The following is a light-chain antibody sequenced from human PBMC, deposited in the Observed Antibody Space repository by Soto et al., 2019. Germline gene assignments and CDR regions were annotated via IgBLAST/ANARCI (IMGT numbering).Light chain of an antibody. CDR2: KAS. CDR3: QQYDRYPLT. CDR1: QSISRW. Sequence: DIQMTQSPSTLSASVGDRVTITCRASQSISRWLAWHQQKPGKAPKVLIYKASSLESGVPSRFSGSGSGTEFTLTISSLQPDDFATYYCQQYDRYPLTFGGGTKVEI. V-gene: IGKV1-5*03. J-gene: IGKJ4*01.